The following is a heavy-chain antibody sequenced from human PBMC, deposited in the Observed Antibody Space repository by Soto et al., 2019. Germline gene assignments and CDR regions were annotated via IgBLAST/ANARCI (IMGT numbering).Heavy chain of an antibody. V-gene: IGHV1-18*04. CDR1: GYTFSDYG. Sequence: QVQLVQSGGEVKKPGASVKVSCKASGYTFSDYGITWVRQAPGQGLAWMGWISTYNGNTEYAQRFQGRATMTTDPSTSSVYMELRSLRSDDTAVYYCARGPPGGRGYSQGYLYYWGQGTLVTVSS. J-gene: IGHJ4*02. D-gene: IGHD5-18*01. CDR2: ISTYNGNT. CDR3: ARGPPGGRGYSQGYLYY.